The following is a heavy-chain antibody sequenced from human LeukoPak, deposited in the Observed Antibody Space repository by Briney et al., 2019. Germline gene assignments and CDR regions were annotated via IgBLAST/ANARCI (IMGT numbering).Heavy chain of an antibody. V-gene: IGHV1-18*01. CDR2: TSAYNGNT. CDR3: ARDSSSSADYYYGMDV. CDR1: GYTFTSYG. D-gene: IGHD6-6*01. Sequence: GASVKVSCKASGYTFTSYGISWVRQAPGQGLEWMGWTSAYNGNTNYAQKLQGRVTMTTDTSTSTAYMELRSLRSDDTAVYYCARDSSSSADYYYGMDVWGQGTTVTVSS. J-gene: IGHJ6*02.